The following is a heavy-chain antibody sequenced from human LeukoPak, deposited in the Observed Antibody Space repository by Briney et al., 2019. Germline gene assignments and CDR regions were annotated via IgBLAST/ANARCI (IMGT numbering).Heavy chain of an antibody. J-gene: IGHJ4*02. Sequence: GGCLRLSCAASGFTFRRYWTNWARQAPGKGLEGVANITENGSEKDFVESLKGRFTIARDNAKNSLYLQMNSLRAEDTAVYYCARGGSSWGDYWGQGTLVTVSS. D-gene: IGHD6-13*01. CDR3: ARGGSSWGDY. CDR1: GFTFRRYW. CDR2: ITENGSEK. V-gene: IGHV3-7*03.